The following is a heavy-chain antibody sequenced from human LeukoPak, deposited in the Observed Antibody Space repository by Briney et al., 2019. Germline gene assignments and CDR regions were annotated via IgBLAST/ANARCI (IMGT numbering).Heavy chain of an antibody. V-gene: IGHV3-23*01. D-gene: IGHD2-2*01. CDR1: GFTFGSYA. J-gene: IGHJ5*02. CDR3: ASIGYCSSTSCDNWFDP. Sequence: PGGSLRLSCAASGFTFGSYAMSWVRQAPGKGLEWVSAISGSGGSTYYADSVKGRFTISRDNSKNTLYLQMNSLRAEDTAVYYCASIGYCSSTSCDNWFDPWGQGTLVTVSS. CDR2: ISGSGGST.